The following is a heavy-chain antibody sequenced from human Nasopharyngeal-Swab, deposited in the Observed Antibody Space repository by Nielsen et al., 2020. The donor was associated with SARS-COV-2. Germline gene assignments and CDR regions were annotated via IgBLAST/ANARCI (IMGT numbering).Heavy chain of an antibody. D-gene: IGHD4-23*01. CDR1: GFTFSSYS. CDR2: ISSSSSTI. Sequence: GESLKISCAASGFTFSSYSMNWVRQAPGKGLEWVSYISSSSSTIYYADSVKGRFTISRDNAKNTLYLQMSSLRAEDSAVYYCTRDIGGKYGYWGQGSLVTVSS. V-gene: IGHV3-48*04. CDR3: TRDIGGKYGY. J-gene: IGHJ4*02.